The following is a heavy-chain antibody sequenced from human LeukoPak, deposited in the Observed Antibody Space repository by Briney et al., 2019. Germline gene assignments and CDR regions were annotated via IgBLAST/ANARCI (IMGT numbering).Heavy chain of an antibody. CDR3: AREYCSGGSCYHGY. CDR2: IKQDGSEK. V-gene: IGHV3-7*01. Sequence: GGSLRLSSAAPGFTFSNYWMSWVRQAPGKGLEWVASIKQDGSEKYYVDSVKGGFTISRENAKNALYLQMNSLRAEDTAVYYCAREYCSGGSCYHGYWGQGTLVTVSS. CDR1: GFTFSNYW. D-gene: IGHD2-15*01. J-gene: IGHJ4*02.